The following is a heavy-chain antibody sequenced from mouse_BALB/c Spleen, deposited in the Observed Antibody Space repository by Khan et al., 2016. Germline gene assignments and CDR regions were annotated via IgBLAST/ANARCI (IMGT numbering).Heavy chain of an antibody. CDR2: INQDRSTI. CDR3: ARPDVYDAMDY. CDR1: GFDFSRYW. J-gene: IGHJ4*01. V-gene: IGHV4-1*02. Sequence: EVQLQESGGGLVQPGGSLKLSCAASGFDFSRYWMSWVRQAPGKGLEWIGEINQDRSTINYTPSLKDKFIISRDNANNTLYLQLRKVRSEDTALNYCARPDVYDAMDYWVQGTSVPVSS.